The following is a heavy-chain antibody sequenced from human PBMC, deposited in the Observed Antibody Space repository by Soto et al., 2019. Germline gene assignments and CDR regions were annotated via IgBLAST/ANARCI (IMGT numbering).Heavy chain of an antibody. CDR3: ARSILP. CDR2: IYYSGST. Sequence: QVQLQESGPGLVKPSQTLSLTCTVSGGSISSGGYYWSWIRQHPGKGLEWIGYIYYSGSTYYNTSLXXXXXXXVXXXXXXXSXXXXPXXXXDTAVYYCARSILPWGQGTLVTVSS. D-gene: IGHD3-10*01. CDR1: GGSISSGGYY. J-gene: IGHJ5*02. V-gene: IGHV4-31*01.